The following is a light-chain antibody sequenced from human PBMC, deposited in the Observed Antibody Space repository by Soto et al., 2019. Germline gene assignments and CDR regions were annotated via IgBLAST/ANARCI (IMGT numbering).Light chain of an antibody. Sequence: EIVLTQSPGTLSLSPGERATLSCRASQSVSSTYLAWYQQKPGQAPRLLIYDASSRATGIPDRFSGSGSGREFTLTISRLEPEDFAVYYCQQYGSSPFTFGPGTKVDIK. V-gene: IGKV3-20*01. CDR2: DAS. CDR3: QQYGSSPFT. CDR1: QSVSSTY. J-gene: IGKJ3*01.